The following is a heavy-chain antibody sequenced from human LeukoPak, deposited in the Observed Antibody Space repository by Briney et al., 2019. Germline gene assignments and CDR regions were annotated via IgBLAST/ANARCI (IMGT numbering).Heavy chain of an antibody. CDR2: IYTSGST. J-gene: IGHJ4*02. V-gene: IGHV4-61*02. CDR3: ARQGLTRNFDY. D-gene: IGHD3-10*01. CDR1: GASISSGSYY. Sequence: PSETLSLTCTVSGASISSGSYYWSWIRQPAGKGLEWIGRIYTSGSTTYNPSLKSRVTISVDTSKNQFSLKLSSVTAADTAVYYCARQGLTRNFDYWGQGTLVTVSS.